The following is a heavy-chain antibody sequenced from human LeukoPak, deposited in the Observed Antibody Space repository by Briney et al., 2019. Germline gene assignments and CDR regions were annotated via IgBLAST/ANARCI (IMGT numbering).Heavy chain of an antibody. CDR3: TDAVAG. D-gene: IGHD4-23*01. Sequence: GGSLRLSCAASGFSVANNYVTWVRRPPGKGLEWVSVIYRSGETYYADSVKGRFTISRDNFKNMLYLQMNSLRLEDTAVYYCTDAVAGWGQGTLVTVS. V-gene: IGHV3-66*03. CDR1: GFSVANNY. J-gene: IGHJ4*02. CDR2: IYRSGET.